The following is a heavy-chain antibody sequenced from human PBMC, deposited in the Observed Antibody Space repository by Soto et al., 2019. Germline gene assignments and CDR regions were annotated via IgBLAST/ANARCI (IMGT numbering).Heavy chain of an antibody. CDR3: ARDWGYSSSWSLPDY. J-gene: IGHJ4*02. Sequence: ESGGGVVQPGRSLRLSCAASGFTFSSYAMHWVRQAPGKGLEWVAVISYDGSNKYYADSVKGRFTISRDNSKNTLYLQMNSLRAEDTAVYYCARDWGYSSSWSLPDYWGQGTLVTVSS. V-gene: IGHV3-30-3*01. CDR1: GFTFSSYA. D-gene: IGHD6-13*01. CDR2: ISYDGSNK.